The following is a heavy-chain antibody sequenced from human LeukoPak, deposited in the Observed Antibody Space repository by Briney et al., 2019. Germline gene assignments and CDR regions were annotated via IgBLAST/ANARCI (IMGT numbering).Heavy chain of an antibody. CDR1: SGSISAYY. D-gene: IGHD5-12*01. Sequence: PSETLPLTCTVSSGSISAYYWSWIRQPPGEGLEWIGYIYYTGNTNFNPSLKSRVTISVDTSKNQFSLKLTSVTAADTAVYYCARGGGAAGYDNEFDYWGQGTLVTVSS. V-gene: IGHV4-59*01. J-gene: IGHJ4*02. CDR3: ARGGGAAGYDNEFDY. CDR2: IYYTGNT.